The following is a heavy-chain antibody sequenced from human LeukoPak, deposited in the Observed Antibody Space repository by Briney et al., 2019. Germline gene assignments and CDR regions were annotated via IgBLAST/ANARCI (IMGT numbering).Heavy chain of an antibody. J-gene: IGHJ5*02. CDR2: IIPIFGTA. V-gene: IGHV1-69*13. CDR3: ARSKQQLTVNWFDP. Sequence: GASVKVSCKASGGTFSSYAISWVRQAPGQGLEWMGGIIPIFGTANHAQKFQGRVTITADESTSTAYMELSSLRSEDTAVYYCARSKQQLTVNWFDPWGQGTLVTVSP. D-gene: IGHD6-13*01. CDR1: GGTFSSYA.